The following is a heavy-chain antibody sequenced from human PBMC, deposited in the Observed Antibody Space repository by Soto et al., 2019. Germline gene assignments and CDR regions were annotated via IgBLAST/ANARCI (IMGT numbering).Heavy chain of an antibody. CDR1: GGSFSGYY. J-gene: IGHJ6*02. V-gene: IGHV4-34*01. CDR3: ARNPLWLGESSYYYYGMDV. Sequence: SETLSLTCAVYGGSFSGYYWSWIRQPPGKGLEWIGEINHSGSTNYNPSLKSRVTISVDTSKNQFSLKLSSVTAADTAVYYCARNPLWLGESSYYYYGMDVWGQGTTVTVSS. CDR2: INHSGST. D-gene: IGHD3-10*01.